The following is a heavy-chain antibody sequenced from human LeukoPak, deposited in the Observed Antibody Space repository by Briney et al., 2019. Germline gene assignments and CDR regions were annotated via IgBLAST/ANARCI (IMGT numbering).Heavy chain of an antibody. CDR1: GYTFTSYD. J-gene: IGHJ5*02. D-gene: IGHD3-3*01. Sequence: ASVKVSCKASGYTFTSYDINWVRQATGQGLEWMGWMNPNSGNKGYAQKFQGRVTMTRNTSVSTAFMELSSLRSEDTAVYYCARGVLRFLEWPLNWFDPWGQGTLVTVSS. CDR3: ARGVLRFLEWPLNWFDP. CDR2: MNPNSGNK. V-gene: IGHV1-8*01.